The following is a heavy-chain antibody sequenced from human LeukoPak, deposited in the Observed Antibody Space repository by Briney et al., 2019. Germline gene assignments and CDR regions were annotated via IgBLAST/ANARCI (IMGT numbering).Heavy chain of an antibody. Sequence: GGSLRLSCAASGFTFSSYSMNWVRQAPGKGLEWVSAISGSGGSTYYADSVKGRFTISRDNSKNTLYLQMNSLRAEDTAVYYCACPRYSGSYYAPFDYWGQGTLVTVSS. CDR1: GFTFSSYS. CDR3: ACPRYSGSYYAPFDY. D-gene: IGHD1-26*01. CDR2: ISGSGGST. V-gene: IGHV3-23*01. J-gene: IGHJ4*02.